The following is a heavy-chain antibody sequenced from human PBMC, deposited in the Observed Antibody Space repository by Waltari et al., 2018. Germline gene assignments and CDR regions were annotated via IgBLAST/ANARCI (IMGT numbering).Heavy chain of an antibody. V-gene: IGHV4-30-4*08. CDR1: GGSISRGDYY. CDR2: IYHSGNT. J-gene: IGHJ5*02. Sequence: QVQLQESGPGLVEPSQTLSLTCTVFGGSISRGDYYWGWIRQPPGKGLEWIGFIYHSGNTHYNPSLKSRITMSVDTSKNQFSLNLNSVNAADTAVYYCARGTHGFDPWGQGTLVTVSS. CDR3: ARGTHGFDP.